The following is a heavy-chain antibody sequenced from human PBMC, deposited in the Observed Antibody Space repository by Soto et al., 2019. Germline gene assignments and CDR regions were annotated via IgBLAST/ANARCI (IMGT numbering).Heavy chain of an antibody. Sequence: GTEWMGIINPSGGSTSYAQKFQGRVTMPRDTSTSTVYMELSSLRSEDTAVYYCAREGSNSGYDLVFDYPGQAPLRTVPS. D-gene: IGHD5-12*01. CDR3: AREGSNSGYDLVFDY. J-gene: IGHJ4*02. V-gene: IGHV1-46*01. CDR2: INPSGGST.